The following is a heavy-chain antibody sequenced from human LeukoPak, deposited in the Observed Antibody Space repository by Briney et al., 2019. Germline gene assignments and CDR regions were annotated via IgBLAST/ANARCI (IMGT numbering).Heavy chain of an antibody. CDR3: AREDGSYSRYFDY. D-gene: IGHD1-26*01. Sequence: GASVKVSCKASGGTFSSYAISWVRQAPGQGLEWMGGIIPIFGTANYAQKFQGRVTMTRDMSTSTVYMELSSLRSEDTAVYYCAREDGSYSRYFDYWGQGTLVTVSS. V-gene: IGHV1-69*05. CDR1: GGTFSSYA. J-gene: IGHJ4*02. CDR2: IIPIFGTA.